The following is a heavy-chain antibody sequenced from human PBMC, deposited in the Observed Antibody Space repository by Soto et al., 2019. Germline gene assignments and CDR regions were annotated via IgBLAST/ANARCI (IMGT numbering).Heavy chain of an antibody. CDR1: GFTFGDYA. CDR3: TRDSYDHPPNDY. Sequence: GGSLRLSCTASGFTFGDYAMTWFRQAPGKGLEWVGFIRTKAFGGTPEYAASVKGRFTISRDDSRNIAYLQMNSLKNEDTAVYYCTRDSYDHPPNDYWAQGNLVTVSS. CDR2: IRTKAFGGTP. D-gene: IGHD5-12*01. V-gene: IGHV3-49*03. J-gene: IGHJ4*02.